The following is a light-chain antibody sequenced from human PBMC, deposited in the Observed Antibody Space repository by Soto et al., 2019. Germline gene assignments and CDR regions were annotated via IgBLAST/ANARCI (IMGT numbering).Light chain of an antibody. CDR2: SNT. Sequence: QSVLTQPPSVSETPGQRVTISCSGSSSNIGSDTVNWYRQLPETAPKLLLSSNTQRPSGVPDRFSGSKSGTSASLAISGLQSEDEADYYCAVWDDSLNGSVFGTGTKLTVL. CDR3: AVWDDSLNGSV. J-gene: IGLJ1*01. V-gene: IGLV1-44*01. CDR1: SSNIGSDT.